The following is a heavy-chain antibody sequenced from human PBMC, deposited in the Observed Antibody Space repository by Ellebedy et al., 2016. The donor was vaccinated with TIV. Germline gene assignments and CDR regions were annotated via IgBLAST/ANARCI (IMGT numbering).Heavy chain of an antibody. CDR1: GFPFFNAW. CDR3: AWEVPEGDFGS. CDR2: LESKAGGGTT. D-gene: IGHD1-26*01. J-gene: IGHJ4*02. V-gene: IGHV3-15*04. Sequence: GESLKISCAASGFPFFNAWMNWVRQAPGKGLEWVGRLESKAGGGTTSYAAPVQGRFTISRDDSKNTLYLQMNSLKTEDTAVYYCAWEVPEGDFGSWGQGSLVTVSS.